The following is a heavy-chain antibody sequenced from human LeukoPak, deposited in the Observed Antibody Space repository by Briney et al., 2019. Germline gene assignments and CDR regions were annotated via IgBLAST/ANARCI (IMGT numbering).Heavy chain of an antibody. V-gene: IGHV3-9*01. Sequence: GGSLRLSCAASGFTFDDYAMHWVRQAPGKGLEWVSGISWNSGSIGYADSVKGRFTISRDNAKNSLYLQMDSLRAEDTAIYYCARPQTSSSSTASLGYWGQGTLVTVSS. CDR1: GFTFDDYA. D-gene: IGHD6-6*01. J-gene: IGHJ4*02. CDR2: ISWNSGSI. CDR3: ARPQTSSSSTASLGY.